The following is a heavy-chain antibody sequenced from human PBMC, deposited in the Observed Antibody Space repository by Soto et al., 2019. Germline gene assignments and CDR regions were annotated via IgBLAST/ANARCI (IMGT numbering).Heavy chain of an antibody. CDR1: GFTFTTFG. CDR2: ISYDGHNK. CDR3: AKDLQAYGDYNYYYYGMDV. D-gene: IGHD4-17*01. V-gene: IGHV3-30*18. Sequence: QVQLVESGGGVVQPGGSLRLSRTASGFTFTTFGIHWGRQAPGKGLEWVALISYDGHNKYYSDSVKGRFTISRDNYKNTLSLQMNSLRAEDTAVYYCAKDLQAYGDYNYYYYGMDVWGQGTTVSVSS. J-gene: IGHJ6*02.